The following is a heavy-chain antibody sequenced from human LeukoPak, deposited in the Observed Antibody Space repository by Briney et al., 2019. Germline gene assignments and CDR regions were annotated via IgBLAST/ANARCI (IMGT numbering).Heavy chain of an antibody. CDR1: GGTFSSYA. V-gene: IGHV1-69*04. J-gene: IGHJ4*02. Sequence: SVKVSCKASGGTFSSYAISWVRQAPGQGLEWMGRIIPILGIANYAQKFEGRVTITADKSTSTAYMELSSLRSEDTAVYYCASGGFGEFYYFDYWGQGTLVTASS. CDR2: IIPILGIA. CDR3: ASGGFGEFYYFDY. D-gene: IGHD3-10*01.